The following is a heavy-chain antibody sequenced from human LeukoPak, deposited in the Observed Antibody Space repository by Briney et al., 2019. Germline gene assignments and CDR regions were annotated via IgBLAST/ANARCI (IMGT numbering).Heavy chain of an antibody. CDR2: ISSSSSTI. V-gene: IGHV3-48*01. Sequence: GGSLRLSCAASGFTFSSYSMNWVRQAPGKGLEWVSYISSSSSTIYYADSVKGRFTISRDNSKNTLYLQMNSLRVEDTAVYYCARGEGGILATPEDYWGQGTLVTVSS. CDR1: GFTFSSYS. J-gene: IGHJ4*02. D-gene: IGHD1-14*01. CDR3: ARGEGGILATPEDY.